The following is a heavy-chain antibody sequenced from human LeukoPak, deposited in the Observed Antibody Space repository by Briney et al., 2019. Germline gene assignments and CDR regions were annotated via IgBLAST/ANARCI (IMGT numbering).Heavy chain of an antibody. Sequence: SETLSLTCTVSGGSISSYYWSWIRQPPGKGLEWIGYIYYSGSTNYNPSLKSRVTISVDTSKNQFSLKLSSVAAADTAVYYCASLYSSGWYRGDYWGQGTLVTVSP. CDR3: ASLYSSGWYRGDY. D-gene: IGHD6-19*01. V-gene: IGHV4-59*01. CDR1: GGSISSYY. CDR2: IYYSGST. J-gene: IGHJ4*02.